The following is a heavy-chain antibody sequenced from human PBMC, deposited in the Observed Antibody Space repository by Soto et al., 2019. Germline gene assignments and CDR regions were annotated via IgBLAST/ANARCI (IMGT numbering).Heavy chain of an antibody. D-gene: IGHD6-13*01. CDR3: LKRGPGPGIAAAYYFDY. CDR1: GFTFSSYA. CDR2: ISSNGGST. Sequence: GGSLRLSCSASGFTFSSYAMHWVRQAPGKGLEYVSAISSNGGSTYYYADSVKGRFTISRDNSKNTLYLQMSSLRVEDTAVYYCLKRGPGPGIAAAYYFDYWGQGTLVTVSS. V-gene: IGHV3-64D*06. J-gene: IGHJ4*02.